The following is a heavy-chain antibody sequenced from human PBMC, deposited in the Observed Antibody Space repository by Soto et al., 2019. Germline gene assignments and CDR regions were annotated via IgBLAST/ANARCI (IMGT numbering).Heavy chain of an antibody. CDR2: IIPIFGTA. CDR3: AREGRAYGVKGDS. D-gene: IGHD4-17*01. V-gene: IGHV1-69*05. Sequence: QVQLVQSGAEVKKPGSSVRVSCKASGGTFSSYAISWVRQAPGQGLEWMGGIIPIFGTANYAQKFQGRVTXTXGXXTSTAYMERCSLGAEDTAVYYCAREGRAYGVKGDSWGQGTLVTVSS. J-gene: IGHJ4*02. CDR1: GGTFSSYA.